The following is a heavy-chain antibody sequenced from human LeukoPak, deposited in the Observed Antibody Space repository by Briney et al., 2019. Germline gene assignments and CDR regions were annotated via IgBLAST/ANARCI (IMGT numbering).Heavy chain of an antibody. CDR3: ARSLVVVTAIYAFDI. Sequence: SETLSLTCTVSGYSISSGYYWGWIRQPPGKGLEWIGSIYHSGSTYYNPSLKSRATISVDTSKNQFSLKLSSVTAADTAVYYCARSLVVVTAIYAFDIWGQGTMVTVSS. D-gene: IGHD2-21*02. CDR1: GYSISSGYY. V-gene: IGHV4-38-2*02. J-gene: IGHJ3*02. CDR2: IYHSGST.